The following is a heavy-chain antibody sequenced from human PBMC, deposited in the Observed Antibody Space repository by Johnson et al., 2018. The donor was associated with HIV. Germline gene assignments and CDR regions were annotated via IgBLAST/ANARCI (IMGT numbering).Heavy chain of an antibody. CDR1: GFTVSSNE. V-gene: IGHV3-66*01. CDR2: IYSGGST. Sequence: MQLVESGGGVVQPGRSLRLSCAATGFTVSSNEMSWVRQAPGKGLEWVSVIYSGGSTYYADSVKGRFTISRDNPKNTLYLQMNSLRAEDTALYYCARVVEIAASATEVGKRSDALDIWGQGTLVTVSS. CDR3: ARVVEIAASATEVGKRSDALDI. J-gene: IGHJ3*02. D-gene: IGHD6-13*01.